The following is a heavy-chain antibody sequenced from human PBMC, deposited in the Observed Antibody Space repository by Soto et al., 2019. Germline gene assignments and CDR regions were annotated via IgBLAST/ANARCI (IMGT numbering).Heavy chain of an antibody. CDR2: MNPNSGNT. Sequence: QVQLVQSGAEVKKPGASVKVSCKASGYTFTSYDINWVRQATGQGLEWMGWMNPNSGNTGYAQKFQGRVTMTRNTSIRTAYMEVSSLRSEDTAVYYCARVGHMVRGVRYSWFDPWGQGTLVTVSS. D-gene: IGHD3-10*01. CDR1: GYTFTSYD. J-gene: IGHJ5*02. CDR3: ARVGHMVRGVRYSWFDP. V-gene: IGHV1-8*01.